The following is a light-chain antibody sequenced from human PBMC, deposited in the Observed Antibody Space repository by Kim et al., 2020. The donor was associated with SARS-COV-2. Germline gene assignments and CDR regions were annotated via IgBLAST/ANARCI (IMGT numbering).Light chain of an antibody. J-gene: IGLJ2*01. Sequence: SSELTQDPAVSVALGQTVRITCQGDSLRSYYASWYQQKPGQAPVLVIYGKNNRPSGIPDRFSGSSSGNTASLTITGAQAEDEADYDCNSRDSSGNHLRVF. CDR3: NSRDSSGNHLRV. V-gene: IGLV3-19*01. CDR1: SLRSYY. CDR2: GKN.